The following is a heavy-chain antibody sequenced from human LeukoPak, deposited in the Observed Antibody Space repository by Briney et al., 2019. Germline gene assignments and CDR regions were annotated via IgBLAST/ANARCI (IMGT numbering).Heavy chain of an antibody. D-gene: IGHD1-26*01. Sequence: GGSLRLSCAASGFTFSNAWMSWVRQAPGKGLEWVGRIKSKTDGGTTDYAAPVKGRFTISRDDSKNTLYLQMNSLKTEDTAVYYCSTDRLSGSLVRFDYWGQGTLVTVSS. V-gene: IGHV3-15*01. CDR3: STDRLSGSLVRFDY. J-gene: IGHJ4*02. CDR1: GFTFSNAW. CDR2: IKSKTDGGTT.